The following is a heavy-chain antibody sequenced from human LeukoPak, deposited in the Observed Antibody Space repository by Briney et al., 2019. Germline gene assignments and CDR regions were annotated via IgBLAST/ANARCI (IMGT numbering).Heavy chain of an antibody. Sequence: SETLSLTCTVSGGSISYYYWSWIRQPPGKGLEWIGHIYHSGSPNYNPSFKSRVTMSVDTSKNHFSLKVSSVTAADTAVYYCVRHAATRHNYGMDVWGQGTTVIVSS. J-gene: IGHJ6*02. CDR2: IYHSGSP. CDR3: VRHAATRHNYGMDV. CDR1: GGSISYYY. V-gene: IGHV4-59*08. D-gene: IGHD6-13*01.